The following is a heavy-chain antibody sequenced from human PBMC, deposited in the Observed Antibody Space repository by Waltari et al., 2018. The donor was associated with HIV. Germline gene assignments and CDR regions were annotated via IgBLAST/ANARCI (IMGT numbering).Heavy chain of an antibody. V-gene: IGHV5-51*01. CDR2: VYPGDSET. Sequence: VQLVQSGTEVMKPGESLTISCKASGYRVTTYWLAWVRQRPGKGLEWMGIVYPGDSETRYSPSFEGQVTISVDKSIATAYLQWSSLKASDSAVYYCARPGLAYCGGDCYYHFWGQGTLVSVSS. CDR1: GYRVTTYW. D-gene: IGHD2-21*02. J-gene: IGHJ4*02. CDR3: ARPGLAYCGGDCYYHF.